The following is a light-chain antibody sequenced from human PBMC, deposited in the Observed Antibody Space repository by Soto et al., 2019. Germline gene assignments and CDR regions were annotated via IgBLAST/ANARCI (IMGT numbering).Light chain of an antibody. CDR1: RALNTR. CDR2: LTS. V-gene: IGKV3-11*01. Sequence: EIVLTQSPATLSAFPGDRVTLSCRASRALNTRLAWYQHKPGQAPRLLIYLTSNRAAGVPSRFSAWGSETDFTLTISDVQPEDFAVYYCHQRQSWPRTFGQGTKVDIK. CDR3: HQRQSWPRT. J-gene: IGKJ1*01.